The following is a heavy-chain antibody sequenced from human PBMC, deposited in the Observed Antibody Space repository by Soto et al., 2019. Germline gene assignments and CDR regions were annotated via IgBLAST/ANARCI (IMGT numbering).Heavy chain of an antibody. CDR2: IHFRGGN. V-gene: IGHV4-39*01. CDR3: AGMFWLGDLLFDY. Sequence: SETLSLTCSFSGGSISSHSHYWGWIRQPPGKGLEWIGTIHFRGGNYYNPSLKSRVTMSLDTSKNQCSLRLSSVTAADTAVYFCAGMFWLGDLLFDYWGPGTLVTVSS. CDR1: GGSISSHSHY. J-gene: IGHJ4*02. D-gene: IGHD3-10*01.